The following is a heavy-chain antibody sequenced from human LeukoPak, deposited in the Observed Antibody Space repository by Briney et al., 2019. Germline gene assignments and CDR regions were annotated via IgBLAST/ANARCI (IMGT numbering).Heavy chain of an antibody. D-gene: IGHD3-10*01. J-gene: IGHJ4*02. Sequence: SETLSLTCTVSGYSISSGYYWGWIRQPPGKGLEWIGSIYHSGSTYYNPSLKSRVTISVDSSKNQFSLKLSSVTAADTAMYYCARSPYYYGSGDFFDCWGQGTLVTVSS. CDR3: ARSPYYYGSGDFFDC. CDR1: GYSISSGYY. V-gene: IGHV4-38-2*02. CDR2: IYHSGST.